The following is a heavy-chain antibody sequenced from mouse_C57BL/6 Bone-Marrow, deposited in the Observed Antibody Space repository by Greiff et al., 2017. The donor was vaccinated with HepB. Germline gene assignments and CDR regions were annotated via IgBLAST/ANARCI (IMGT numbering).Heavy chain of an antibody. J-gene: IGHJ4*01. D-gene: IGHD4-1*01. CDR3: ARWGGLGRKDYAMDY. CDR1: GFAFSSYW. Sequence: QVQLKQSGAELVKPGASVKISCKASGFAFSSYWMNWVKQRPGKGLEWIGQIYPGDGDTNYNGKFKGKATLTADKSSSTAYMQLSSLTSEDSAVYFCARWGGLGRKDYAMDYWGQGTPVTVSS. V-gene: IGHV1-80*01. CDR2: IYPGDGDT.